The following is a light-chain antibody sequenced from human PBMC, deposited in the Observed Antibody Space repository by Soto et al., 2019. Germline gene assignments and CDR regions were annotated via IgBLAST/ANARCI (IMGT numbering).Light chain of an antibody. J-gene: IGLJ2*01. V-gene: IGLV1-40*01. CDR1: SSNIGAGHD. CDR2: GNT. CDR3: QSYDSSLSRVF. Sequence: QPVLTQPPSVSGAPGQRVTISCTGSSSNIGAGHDVHWYQQLPGTAPKLLIYGNTNRPSGVPDRFSGSKSGTSASLAITGLQAEDEADSYCQSYDSSLSRVFFGGGTKVTVL.